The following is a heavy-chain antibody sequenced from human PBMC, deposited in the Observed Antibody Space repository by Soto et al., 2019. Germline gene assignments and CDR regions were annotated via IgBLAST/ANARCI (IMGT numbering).Heavy chain of an antibody. J-gene: IGHJ4*02. V-gene: IGHV3-7*01. CDR3: AGGSGWVFDY. Sequence: PVGSLRLSCAAAGLTFSNYWMSWVRQAPGKGLEWVAIIKQDGSEKYYVDSVKGRFTISRDNAENSLFVQMNSLRVDDTAVYYCAGGSGWVFDYWGQGTLVTVSS. CDR2: IKQDGSEK. D-gene: IGHD6-19*01. CDR1: GLTFSNYW.